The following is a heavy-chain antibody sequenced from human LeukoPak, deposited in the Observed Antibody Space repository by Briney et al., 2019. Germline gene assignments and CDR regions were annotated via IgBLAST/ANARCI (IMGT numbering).Heavy chain of an antibody. Sequence: GGSLRLSCAASGFTFSSYGMHWLRQAPGKGLEWVAAISDDGNSKYYADSVKGRFTISRDNPKNTLYLEMNSLRAEDTAVYYCAKRGGSYFDYWGQGTLVTVSS. D-gene: IGHD1-26*01. CDR2: ISDDGNSK. CDR3: AKRGGSYFDY. CDR1: GFTFSSYG. J-gene: IGHJ4*02. V-gene: IGHV3-30*18.